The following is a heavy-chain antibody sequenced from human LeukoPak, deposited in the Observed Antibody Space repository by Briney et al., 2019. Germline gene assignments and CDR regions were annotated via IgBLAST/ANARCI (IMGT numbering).Heavy chain of an antibody. D-gene: IGHD6-19*01. Sequence: GESLKISCKGSGYRFTSYWIAWVRQMPGKGLEWMGIIYPGDSDTSHSPSFQGQVTISADKSISTAYLQWSSLKASDTAMYYCAVEYSSGWFDYWGQGTLVTVSS. CDR3: AVEYSSGWFDY. CDR2: IYPGDSDT. J-gene: IGHJ4*02. CDR1: GYRFTSYW. V-gene: IGHV5-51*01.